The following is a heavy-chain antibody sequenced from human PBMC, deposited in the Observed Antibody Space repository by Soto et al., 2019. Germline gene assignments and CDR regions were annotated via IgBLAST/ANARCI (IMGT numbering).Heavy chain of an antibody. D-gene: IGHD3-3*01. V-gene: IGHV3-23*01. CDR1: GFTFSSYA. Sequence: EVQLLESGGGLVQPGGSLRLSCAASGFTFSSYAMSWVRQAPGKGLEWVSAISGSGGSTYYADSVKGRFTISRDNSKNTLYLQMNSLRVDDTALYYCAKGIRFAAYWYFDLWGRGTLVTVSS. CDR3: AKGIRFAAYWYFDL. CDR2: ISGSGGST. J-gene: IGHJ2*01.